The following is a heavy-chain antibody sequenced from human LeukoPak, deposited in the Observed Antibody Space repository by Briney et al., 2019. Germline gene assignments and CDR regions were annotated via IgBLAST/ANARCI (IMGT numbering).Heavy chain of an antibody. V-gene: IGHV4-31*03. CDR1: GGSISSGGYY. J-gene: IGHJ6*04. D-gene: IGHD3-10*01. Sequence: SETLSLTCTVSGGSISSGGYYWSWIRQHPGKGLEWIGYIYYSGSTYYNPSLKSRVTISVDTSKNQFSLKLSSVTAAGTAVYYCASATSDYYGSGSYYKVPYYYYGMDVWGKGTTVTVSS. CDR2: IYYSGST. CDR3: ASATSDYYGSGSYYKVPYYYYGMDV.